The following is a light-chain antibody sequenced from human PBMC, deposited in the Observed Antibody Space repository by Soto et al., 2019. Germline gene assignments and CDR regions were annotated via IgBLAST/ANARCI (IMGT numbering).Light chain of an antibody. Sequence: EILFTQSPATLSLSPGERATLSCRASPSVTNFLAWYQQKPGQAPRLLIYGASTRANGLPARFSGSGSGTDFTLTLSSLQSEDFAVYYCQQYNTWPPITFGQGTRLEIK. CDR2: GAS. J-gene: IGKJ5*01. CDR1: PSVTNF. CDR3: QQYNTWPPIT. V-gene: IGKV3-15*01.